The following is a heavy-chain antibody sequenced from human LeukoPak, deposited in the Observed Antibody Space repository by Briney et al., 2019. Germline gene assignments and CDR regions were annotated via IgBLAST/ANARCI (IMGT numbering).Heavy chain of an antibody. CDR2: IDPSDSYT. Sequence: GESLKISCKGSGYSFTSYWISWVRQMPGKGLEWMGRIDPSDSYTNYSPSFQGHVTIPADKSISTAYLQWSSLKASDTAMYYCARRGYCSGGSCRGYYYGMDVWGKGTTVTVSS. D-gene: IGHD2-15*01. CDR3: ARRGYCSGGSCRGYYYGMDV. CDR1: GYSFTSYW. J-gene: IGHJ6*04. V-gene: IGHV5-10-1*01.